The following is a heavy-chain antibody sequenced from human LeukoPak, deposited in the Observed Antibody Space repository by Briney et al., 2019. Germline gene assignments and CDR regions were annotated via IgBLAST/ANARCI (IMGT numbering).Heavy chain of an antibody. J-gene: IGHJ3*02. CDR3: ATDLDGSGSYYIPHAFDI. D-gene: IGHD3-10*01. CDR1: GYTLTELS. V-gene: IGHV1-24*01. Sequence: GASVKVSCKVSGYTLTELSMHWVRQAPGKGLEWMGGFDPEDGETIYAQKFQGRVTMTEDTSTDTAYMELSSLRSEDTAVYYCATDLDGSGSYYIPHAFDIWGQGTMIIVSS. CDR2: FDPEDGET.